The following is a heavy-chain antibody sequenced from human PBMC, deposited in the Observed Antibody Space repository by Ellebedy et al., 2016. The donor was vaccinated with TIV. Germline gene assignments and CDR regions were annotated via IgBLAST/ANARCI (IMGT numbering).Heavy chain of an antibody. CDR2: FYYSGTT. Sequence: WVRQPPGKGLEWIGGFYYSGTTYFNPSLKSRVTVSVDTANNHFSLRVTSVTAADTAIYYCARRSWRGGYPSYYYFMDVWGKGTTVTVSS. CDR3: ARRSWRGGYPSYYYFMDV. D-gene: IGHD1-26*01. J-gene: IGHJ6*03. V-gene: IGHV4-39*02.